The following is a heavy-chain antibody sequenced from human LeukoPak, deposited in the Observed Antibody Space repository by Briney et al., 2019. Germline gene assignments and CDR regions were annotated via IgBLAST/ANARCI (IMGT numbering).Heavy chain of an antibody. CDR1: AGSISGYY. V-gene: IGHV4-59*08. CDR3: ARGRKHFDL. Sequence: PSETLSLTCTVSAGSISGYYWSWIRQPPGKGLEWIGYIFYSGSTNSNPSLRSRVTISVDTSKNQFSLKLSSVTAADTAVYYCARGRKHFDLWGRGTLVTVSS. CDR2: IFYSGST. J-gene: IGHJ2*01.